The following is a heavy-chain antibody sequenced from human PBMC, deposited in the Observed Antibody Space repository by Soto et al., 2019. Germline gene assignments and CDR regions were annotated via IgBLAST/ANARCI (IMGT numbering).Heavy chain of an antibody. Sequence: SETLSLTCTVSGGSIGTNYWSWIRQPAGKGLEWIGRIYSSGSSNNNPSLKSRVTMSVDTSKYQFSLRLSSVTAADTAVYYCARDRGYDAYDYYYNAMDVWGQGTMVTISS. D-gene: IGHD2-15*01. CDR2: IYSSGSS. J-gene: IGHJ6*02. V-gene: IGHV4-4*07. CDR1: GGSIGTNY. CDR3: ARDRGYDAYDYYYNAMDV.